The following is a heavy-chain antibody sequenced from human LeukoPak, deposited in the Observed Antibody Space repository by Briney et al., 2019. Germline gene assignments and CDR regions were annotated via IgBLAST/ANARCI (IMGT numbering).Heavy chain of an antibody. D-gene: IGHD3-22*01. CDR2: IYTTGNT. J-gene: IGHJ5*02. CDR1: GGSISSYY. Sequence: SETLSLTCIVSGGSISSYYWSWIRQPAGKGLEWIGRIYTTGNTNYNPSLKSRVTMSIDTSKKQFSLKLSSVTAADTAVYYCARGKYYYDSNSSYRYFDPWGQGALVTVSS. CDR3: ARGKYYYDSNSSYRYFDP. V-gene: IGHV4-4*07.